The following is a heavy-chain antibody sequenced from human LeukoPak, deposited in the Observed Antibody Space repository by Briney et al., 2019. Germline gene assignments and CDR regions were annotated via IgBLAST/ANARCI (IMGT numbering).Heavy chain of an antibody. Sequence: SETLSLTCAVYVGSFNGYYWNWIRQAPGKGLEWIGEISHDGSTNYNPSLRSRVTISVDTSKNQFSLKLKSLTAADTAVYYCARRDFGDSEGHNWFDPWGQGTLVSVSS. J-gene: IGHJ5*02. D-gene: IGHD4-17*01. CDR1: VGSFNGYY. CDR2: ISHDGST. CDR3: ARRDFGDSEGHNWFDP. V-gene: IGHV4-34*01.